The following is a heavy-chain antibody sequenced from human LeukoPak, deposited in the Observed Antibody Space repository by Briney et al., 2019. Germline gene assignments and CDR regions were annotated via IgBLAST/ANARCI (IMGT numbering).Heavy chain of an antibody. Sequence: SETLSLTSTVSGGSISSYYWSWIRQPPGKGLEWIGYIYYSGSTNYNPSLKSRVTISVDTSKNQFSLKLSSVTAADTAVYYCARGADLRFLEWLFDYWGQGTLVTVSS. CDR1: GGSISSYY. CDR2: IYYSGST. CDR3: ARGADLRFLEWLFDY. J-gene: IGHJ4*02. D-gene: IGHD3-3*01. V-gene: IGHV4-59*01.